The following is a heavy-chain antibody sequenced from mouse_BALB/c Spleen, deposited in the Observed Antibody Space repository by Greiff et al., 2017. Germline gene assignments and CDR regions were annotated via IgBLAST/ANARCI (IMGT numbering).Heavy chain of an antibody. CDR3: NPHYGSYYYFDY. V-gene: IGHV14-4*02. CDR2: IDPENGGT. CDR1: GFNITDYC. Sequence: GQLQQSGAELVRSGASVKLSCTASGFNITDYCMHWVKQRPEQGLEWIGWIDPENGGTEYAPKFQGKATMTADTSSSTAYLQLSSLTSEDTAVYYCNPHYGSYYYFDYWGQGTTLTVSS. D-gene: IGHD2-1*01. J-gene: IGHJ2*01.